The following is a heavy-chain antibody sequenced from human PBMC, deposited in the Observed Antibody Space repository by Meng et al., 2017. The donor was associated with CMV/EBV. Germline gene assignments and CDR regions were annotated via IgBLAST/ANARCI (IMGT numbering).Heavy chain of an antibody. CDR2: INPNSGGT. D-gene: IGHD7-27*01. J-gene: IGHJ3*02. CDR1: GYTFTGYY. Sequence: ASVTVSCKASGYTFTGYYMHWVRPAPGQGLEWMGWINPNSGGTNDAQKFQGRVIMTRDTSIRTADMGLSRLRSDGTAVYYCARGTGDIAFGIWGQGTMVTVSS. V-gene: IGHV1-2*02. CDR3: ARGTGDIAFGI.